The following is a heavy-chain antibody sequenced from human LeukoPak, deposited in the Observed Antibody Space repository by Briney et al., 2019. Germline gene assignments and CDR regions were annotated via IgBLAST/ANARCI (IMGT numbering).Heavy chain of an antibody. CDR2: INPNSGGT. CDR3: ARVPWGYYGSGSYYTLDY. J-gene: IGHJ4*02. CDR1: GYTFTGYY. V-gene: IGHV1-2*02. D-gene: IGHD3-10*01. Sequence: ASVKVSCKASGYTFTGYYMHWVRQAPGQGLEWMGWINPNSGGTNYAQKFQGRVTMTRDTSISTAYMELSRLRSDDTAVYYCARVPWGYYGSGSYYTLDYWGQGTLVTVSS.